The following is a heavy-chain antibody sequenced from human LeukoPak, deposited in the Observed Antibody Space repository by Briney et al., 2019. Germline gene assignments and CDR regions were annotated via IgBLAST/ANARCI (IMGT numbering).Heavy chain of an antibody. J-gene: IGHJ6*03. CDR2: ISSIGSTI. Sequence: PGGSLRLSCAASGFTFSSYEMNWVRQAPGKGLEWVSYISSIGSTIYYADSVKGRFTISRDNAKNSLYLQMNSLRAEDTAVYYCARATMVRGVIANYYYYYYMDVWGKGTTVTISS. D-gene: IGHD3-10*01. CDR1: GFTFSSYE. V-gene: IGHV3-48*03. CDR3: ARATMVRGVIANYYYYYYMDV.